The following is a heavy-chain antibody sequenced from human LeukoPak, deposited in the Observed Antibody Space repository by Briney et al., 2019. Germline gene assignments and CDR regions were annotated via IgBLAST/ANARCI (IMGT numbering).Heavy chain of an antibody. D-gene: IGHD3-10*01. CDR2: IYYSGST. V-gene: IGHV4-59*01. CDR3: ARAYYYGSGSYGLDY. Sequence: SETLSLTCTVSGGSISSYYWSWIRQPPGKGLEWIGYIYYSGSTNYNPSLKSRVTISVDASKNQFSLKLTSVTAADTAVYYCARAYYYGSGSYGLDYWGQGTLVTVSS. J-gene: IGHJ4*02. CDR1: GGSISSYY.